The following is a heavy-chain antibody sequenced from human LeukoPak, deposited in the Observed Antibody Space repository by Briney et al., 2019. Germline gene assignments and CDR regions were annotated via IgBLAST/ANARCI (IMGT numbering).Heavy chain of an antibody. V-gene: IGHV3-11*05. D-gene: IGHD6-19*01. J-gene: IGHJ4*02. CDR3: ARVLFDGLLKAVAGPFDY. CDR2: ISSSSSYT. Sequence: PGGSLRLSCAASGFTFSDYYMSWIRQAPGKGLEWVSYISSSSSYTNYADSVKGRFTISRDNAKNSLYLQMNSLRAEDTAVYYCARVLFDGLLKAVAGPFDYWGQGTLVTVSS. CDR1: GFTFSDYY.